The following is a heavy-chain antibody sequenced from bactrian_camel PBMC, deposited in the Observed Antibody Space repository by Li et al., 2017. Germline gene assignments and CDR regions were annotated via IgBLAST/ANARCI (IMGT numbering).Heavy chain of an antibody. J-gene: IGHJ4*01. CDR3: AASRLGSTINWRHGRRWGY. CDR1: DPTFSQSP. D-gene: IGHD4*01. V-gene: IGHV3S40*01. Sequence: VQLVESGGGLVRPGGSLRLSCTASDPTFSQSPMSWIRQAPGEEREVVATISTGTGNTDYADSVKGRFTISQDGADNTVYLQMNDLKPEDTAMYYCAASRLGSTINWRHGRRWGYWGQGTQVTVS. CDR2: ISTGTGNT.